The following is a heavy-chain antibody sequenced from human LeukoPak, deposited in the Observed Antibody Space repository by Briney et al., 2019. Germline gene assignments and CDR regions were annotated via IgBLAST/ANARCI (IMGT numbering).Heavy chain of an antibody. CDR2: IYSGDSDT. J-gene: IGHJ4*02. CDR1: GYSFSSYW. D-gene: IGHD6-13*01. V-gene: IGHV5-51*01. CDR3: ARGSSTWYFDY. Sequence: GESLKISCKGSGYSFSSYWIGWVRQMPGKGLEWMGIIYSGDSDTRYSPSFQGQATISADKSISTAYLQWSSLKASDTAMYYCARGSSTWYFDYWGQGTLVTVSS.